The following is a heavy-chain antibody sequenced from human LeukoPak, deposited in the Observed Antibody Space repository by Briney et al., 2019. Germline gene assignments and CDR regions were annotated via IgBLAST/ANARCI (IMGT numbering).Heavy chain of an antibody. D-gene: IGHD1-26*01. CDR3: ARLGRYFEVYFDY. V-gene: IGHV4-38-2*02. CDR2: IYYSGST. CDR1: GYSISSGYY. J-gene: IGHJ4*02. Sequence: KPSETLSLTCTVSGYSISSGYYWGWIRQPPGKGLEWIGYIYYSGSTYYNPSLKSRVTISVDTSKNQFSLKLSSVTTADTAVYYCARLGRYFEVYFDYWGQGTLVTVSS.